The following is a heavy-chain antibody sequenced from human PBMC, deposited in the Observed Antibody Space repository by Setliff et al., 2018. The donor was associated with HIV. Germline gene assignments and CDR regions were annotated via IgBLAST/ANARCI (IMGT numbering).Heavy chain of an antibody. CDR2: IFFTGNT. J-gene: IGHJ3*02. CDR1: GGSISGYY. D-gene: IGHD3-3*01. V-gene: IGHV4-59*12. Sequence: KSSETLSLTCTVSGGSISGYYWSWIRQPPGKGLEYIGSIFFTGNTIYNPSLKARVTLSVDMSKNQFSLKLSSVTAADTAVYYCARSPLWSGYEGEAFDIWGQGTMVTVSS. CDR3: ARSPLWSGYEGEAFDI.